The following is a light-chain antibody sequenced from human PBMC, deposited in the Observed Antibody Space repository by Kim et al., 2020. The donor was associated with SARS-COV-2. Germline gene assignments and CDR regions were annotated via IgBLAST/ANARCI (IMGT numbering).Light chain of an antibody. CDR2: RDT. Sequence: SVSPGQTASITCSGDKLGDKYASWYQQKPGQSPVLVIYRDTKRPSGIPERFSGSNSGNTATLTISGTQAVDEADYYCQAWDNNSFVFGTGTKVTVL. CDR1: KLGDKY. CDR3: QAWDNNSFV. V-gene: IGLV3-1*01. J-gene: IGLJ1*01.